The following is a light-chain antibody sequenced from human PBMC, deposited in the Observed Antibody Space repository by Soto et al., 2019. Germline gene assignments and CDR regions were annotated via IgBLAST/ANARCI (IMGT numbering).Light chain of an antibody. CDR1: SSNIGSHT. J-gene: IGLJ2*01. CDR3: AAWDDSLNGVV. V-gene: IGLV1-44*01. Sequence: QSVLTQPPSASGTPGQTIAISCSGGSSNIGSHTVNWYQQLPGTAPRLLIYSNTQRPSGVPDRFSGSKSGTSASLAISGLQSEYEGDYYCAAWDDSLNGVVFGGGTKRTVL. CDR2: SNT.